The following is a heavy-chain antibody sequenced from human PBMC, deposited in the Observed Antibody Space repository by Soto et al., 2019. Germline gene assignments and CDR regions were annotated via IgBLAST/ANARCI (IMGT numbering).Heavy chain of an antibody. CDR3: ARSTYYDFWSGYYTAVGWFDP. J-gene: IGHJ5*02. V-gene: IGHV4-39*01. Sequence: PSETLSLTCTVSGGSISSSSYYWGWIRQPPGKGLEWIGSIYYSGSTYYNPSLKSRVTISVDTSKNQFSLKLSSVTAADTAVYYCARSTYYDFWSGYYTAVGWFDPWGQGTLVPSPQ. D-gene: IGHD3-3*01. CDR2: IYYSGST. CDR1: GGSISSSSYY.